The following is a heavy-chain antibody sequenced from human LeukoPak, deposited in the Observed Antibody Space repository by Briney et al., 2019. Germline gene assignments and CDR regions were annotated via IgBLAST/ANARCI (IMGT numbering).Heavy chain of an antibody. D-gene: IGHD6-19*01. J-gene: IGHJ5*02. CDR2: ISSSSSYI. CDR1: GFTFSSYS. CDR3: ARDLRGYSSGWYEPYNWFDP. Sequence: PGGSLRLSCAASGFTFSSYSMNWVRQAPGKGLEWVSSISSSSSYIYYADSVKGRFTISRDNAKNSLYLQMNSLRAEDTAVYYCARDLRGYSSGWYEPYNWFDPWGQGTLVTVSS. V-gene: IGHV3-21*01.